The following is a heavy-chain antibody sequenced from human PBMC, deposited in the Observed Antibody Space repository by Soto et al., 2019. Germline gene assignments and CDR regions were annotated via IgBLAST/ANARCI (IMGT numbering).Heavy chain of an antibody. CDR1: GFTFSSYS. J-gene: IGHJ3*02. CDR3: ASIRAHDAFDI. CDR2: ISSSSSYV. V-gene: IGHV3-21*01. Sequence: GSLRLPCAASGFTFSSYSMNGVRQAPGKGLEWVSSISSSSSYVYYADSVKGRFTISRDNAKNSLYLQMNSLRAEDTAVYYCASIRAHDAFDIWGQGTMVTV.